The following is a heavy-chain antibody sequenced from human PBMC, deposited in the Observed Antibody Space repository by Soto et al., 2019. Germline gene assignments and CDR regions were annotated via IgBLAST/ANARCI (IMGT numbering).Heavy chain of an antibody. V-gene: IGHV1-24*01. CDR1: GYTLTELS. Sequence: ASVKVSCKVSGYTLTELSMHLVRHAPGKGLEWMGGFDPEDGETIYAQKFQGRVTMTEDTSTDTAYMELSSLRSEDTAVYYCATQRYGTSCMFDYWGQGTLVTVSS. D-gene: IGHD2-2*01. J-gene: IGHJ4*02. CDR2: FDPEDGET. CDR3: ATQRYGTSCMFDY.